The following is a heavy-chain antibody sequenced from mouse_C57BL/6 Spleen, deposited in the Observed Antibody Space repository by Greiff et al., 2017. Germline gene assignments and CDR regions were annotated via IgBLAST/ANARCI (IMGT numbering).Heavy chain of an antibody. V-gene: IGHV5-16*01. CDR3: ARDQNDYGSRGLDY. CDR1: GFTFSDYY. D-gene: IGHD1-1*01. CDR2: INYDGSST. Sequence: EVHLVESEGGLVQPGSSMKLSCTASGFTFSDYYMAWVRQVPEKGLEWVANINYDGSSTYYLDSLKSRFIISRDNAKNILYLQMSSLKSEDTATYYCARDQNDYGSRGLDYWGQGTTLTVSS. J-gene: IGHJ2*01.